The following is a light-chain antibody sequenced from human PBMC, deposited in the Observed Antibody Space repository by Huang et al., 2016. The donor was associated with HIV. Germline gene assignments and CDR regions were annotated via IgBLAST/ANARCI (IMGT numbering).Light chain of an antibody. Sequence: EIVMTQSPATLSVSPGERATLSCRASQSVSTKVAGYQQKPGQAPRLLIYGASTRATGIPGRFSGSGSGTEFTLTISSLQSEDFAVYYCQQYNNWLMYTFGQGTKLEIK. CDR3: QQYNNWLMYT. CDR1: QSVSTK. CDR2: GAS. V-gene: IGKV3-15*01. J-gene: IGKJ2*01.